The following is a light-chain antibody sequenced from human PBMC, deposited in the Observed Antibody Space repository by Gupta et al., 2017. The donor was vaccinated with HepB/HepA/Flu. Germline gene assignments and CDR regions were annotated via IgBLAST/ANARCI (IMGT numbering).Light chain of an antibody. J-gene: IGKJ2*01. CDR1: QSVRTY. V-gene: IGKV3-20*01. CDR2: DAS. Sequence: EIVLTPSPGTMPLSPGVRATLSCRASQSVRTYLASYQKKPAQAPRLLIYDASSRATGIPDRFIGSGSGTDFTLTISRLEPEDFAVYYCQHYDRSPRTFGQGTKLEIK. CDR3: QHYDRSPRT.